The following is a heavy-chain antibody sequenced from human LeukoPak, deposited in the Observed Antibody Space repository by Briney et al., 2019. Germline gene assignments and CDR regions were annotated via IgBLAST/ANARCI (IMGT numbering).Heavy chain of an antibody. CDR1: GFIFSNYG. CDR2: ISASGSAT. CDR3: ARDGKGWLQSRFLFDY. V-gene: IGHV3-48*02. D-gene: IGHD5-24*01. J-gene: IGHJ4*02. Sequence: GGSLRLSCAASGFIFSNYGMNWVRQAPGKGLEWVAAISASGSATSYADSVRGRFTISRDNAKNSLYLQMNSLRDEDTAVYYCARDGKGWLQSRFLFDYWGQGTLVTVSS.